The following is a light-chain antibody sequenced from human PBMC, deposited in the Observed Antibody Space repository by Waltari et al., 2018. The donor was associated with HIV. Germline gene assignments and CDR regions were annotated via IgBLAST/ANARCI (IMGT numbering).Light chain of an antibody. J-gene: IGLJ3*02. CDR1: NIGSKS. CDR3: QVWDSSSDHWV. Sequence: SYVLTQPPSVSVAPGKTARITCGGNNIGSKSVHWYQQKPGQAPVLVIYDDSDRPSGVPERFSGANAGNTATLTISRVEAGDEGDYYGQVWDSSSDHWVFGGGTKLTVL. CDR2: DDS. V-gene: IGLV3-21*04.